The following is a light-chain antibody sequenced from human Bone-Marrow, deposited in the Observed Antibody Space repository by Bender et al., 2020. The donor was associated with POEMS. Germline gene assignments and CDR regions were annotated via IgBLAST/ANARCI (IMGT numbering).Light chain of an antibody. J-gene: IGLJ2*01. CDR2: LDT. CDR1: NLGNTF. Sequence: SFELTQPPSVSVSPGQTATITCSGDNLGNTFVSWYQQKTGQSPVLVIYLDTKRPSGIPERFSGSNSGNTATLTIGGTQAMDEADYYCQAWDSGTVIFGGGTKLTVL. V-gene: IGLV3-1*01. CDR3: QAWDSGTVI.